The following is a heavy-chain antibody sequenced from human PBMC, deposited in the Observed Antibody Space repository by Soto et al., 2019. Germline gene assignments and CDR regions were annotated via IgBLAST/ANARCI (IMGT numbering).Heavy chain of an antibody. D-gene: IGHD6-19*01. V-gene: IGHV4-34*01. CDR1: GGSFSGYY. Sequence: PSETLSLTCAVYGGSFSGYYWSWIRQPPGKGLEWIGEINHSGSTNYNPSLKSRVTISVDTSKNQFSLKLSSVTAADTAVYYCARVISKQWLGSRVDYWGQGTLVTVSS. J-gene: IGHJ4*02. CDR2: INHSGST. CDR3: ARVISKQWLGSRVDY.